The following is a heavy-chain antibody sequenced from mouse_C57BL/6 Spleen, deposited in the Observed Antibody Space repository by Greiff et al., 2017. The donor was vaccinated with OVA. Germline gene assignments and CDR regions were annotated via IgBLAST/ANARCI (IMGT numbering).Heavy chain of an antibody. CDR1: GYAFSSSW. Sequence: QVQLQQSGPELVKPGASVKISCKASGYAFSSSWMNWVKQRPGKGLEWIGRIYPGDGDTNYNGKFKGKATLTADKSSSTAYMQLSSLTSEDSAVYFCARGGDYDEYFDVWGTGTTVTVSS. V-gene: IGHV1-82*01. CDR2: IYPGDGDT. CDR3: ARGGDYDEYFDV. D-gene: IGHD2-4*01. J-gene: IGHJ1*03.